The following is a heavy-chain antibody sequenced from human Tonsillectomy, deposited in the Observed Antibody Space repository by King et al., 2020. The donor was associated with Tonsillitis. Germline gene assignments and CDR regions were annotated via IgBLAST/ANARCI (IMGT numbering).Heavy chain of an antibody. CDR3: ARDEVGDFWSGYKA. J-gene: IGHJ5*02. V-gene: IGHV3-48*03. Sequence: VQLVESGGGLVQPGGSLRLSCAASGFTFSSYEMNWVRQTPGKGLEWISYISSSGNTIKYAYSVKGRFTISRDNARDSLYLQMNSLRVEDTAVYYCARDEVGDFWSGYKAWGQRTLVTVSS. D-gene: IGHD3-3*01. CDR1: GFTFSSYE. CDR2: ISSSGNTI.